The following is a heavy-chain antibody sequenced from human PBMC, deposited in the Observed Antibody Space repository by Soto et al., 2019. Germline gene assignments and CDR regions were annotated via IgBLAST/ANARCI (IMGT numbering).Heavy chain of an antibody. CDR3: ARGRAYCSGNACYSSDN. V-gene: IGHV3-21*01. CDR2: ISSSSTYI. J-gene: IGHJ4*02. CDR1: GFTFSSYT. Sequence: EVHLVESGGGLVKPGGSLRLSCAASGFTFSSYTMNWVRQAPGKGLEWVSSISSSSTYIYYADSVKGRFTISRDNANNPLYLQMNSLRAGDTAVYYCARGRAYCSGNACYSSDNWGQGTLVTVSS. D-gene: IGHD2-15*01.